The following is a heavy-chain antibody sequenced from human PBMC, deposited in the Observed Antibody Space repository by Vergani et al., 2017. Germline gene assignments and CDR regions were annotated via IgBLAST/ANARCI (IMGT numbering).Heavy chain of an antibody. CDR1: GFTFSRYG. D-gene: IGHD2-2*01. CDR2: ISYDGSNK. J-gene: IGHJ6*02. CDR3: AQDLRSHVVPAAIQLPPPWYYGMDV. V-gene: IGHV3-30*18. Sequence: VKLVESGGGVVQPGRSLRLSCAASGFTFSRYGMHWVRQAPGKGLEWVAVISYDGSNKYYADYVKGRFTISRDNSKNTLYLQMNSLRAEDTAVYYCAQDLRSHVVPAAIQLPPPWYYGMDVWGQGTTVTVSS.